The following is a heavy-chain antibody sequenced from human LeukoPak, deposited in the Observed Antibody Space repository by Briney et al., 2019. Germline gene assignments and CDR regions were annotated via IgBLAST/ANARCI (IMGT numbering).Heavy chain of an antibody. CDR1: GFTFSSYA. Sequence: GGSLRLSCAASGFTFSSYAMSWVRQAPGKGLEWVSAISGSGGSTYYADSVKGRFTISRDNSKNTQYLQMTSLRAEDTAIYYCAKRYSGSSFDFWGQGTLVTVSS. CDR3: AKRYSGSSFDF. V-gene: IGHV3-23*01. J-gene: IGHJ4*02. CDR2: ISGSGGST. D-gene: IGHD1-26*01.